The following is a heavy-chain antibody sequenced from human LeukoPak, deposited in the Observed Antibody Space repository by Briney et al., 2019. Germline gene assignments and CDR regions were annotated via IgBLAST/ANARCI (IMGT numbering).Heavy chain of an antibody. CDR2: INPNSGGT. V-gene: IGHV1-2*02. CDR1: GYTFTGYY. Sequence: ASVKVSCKASGYTFTGYYMHWARQAPGQGLEWMGWINPNSGGTNYAQKFQGRVTMTRDTSISTAYMELSRLRSDDTAVYYCARLVVVVAATDDYWGQGTLVTVSS. D-gene: IGHD2-15*01. CDR3: ARLVVVVAATDDY. J-gene: IGHJ4*02.